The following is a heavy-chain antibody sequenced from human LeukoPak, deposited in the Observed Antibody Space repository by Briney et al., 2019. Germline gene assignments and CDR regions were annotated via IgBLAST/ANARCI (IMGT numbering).Heavy chain of an antibody. V-gene: IGHV3-11*01. J-gene: IGHJ6*02. CDR3: ARDRVEDDILALYGMDV. Sequence: GGSLRLSCAASGFSFSDYYMDWFRQAPGKGLEWVSYISSSGSTIYYADSVKGRFTISRDNAKNSLYLQMNSLRAEDTAVYYCARDRVEDDILALYGMDVWGQGTTVTVSS. CDR2: ISSSGSTI. D-gene: IGHD3-9*01. CDR1: GFSFSDYY.